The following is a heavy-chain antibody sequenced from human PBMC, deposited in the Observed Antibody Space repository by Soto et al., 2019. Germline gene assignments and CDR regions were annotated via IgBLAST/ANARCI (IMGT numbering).Heavy chain of an antibody. Sequence: SETLSLTCTVSGGSISSYYWSWIRQPPGKGLEWIGYIYYSGSTNYNPSLKSRGTISVDTSKNQFSLKLSSVTAADTAVYYCASGMRRTYGMDVWGQGTTVTVSS. CDR2: IYYSGST. V-gene: IGHV4-59*01. CDR1: GGSISSYY. D-gene: IGHD1-20*01. CDR3: ASGMRRTYGMDV. J-gene: IGHJ6*02.